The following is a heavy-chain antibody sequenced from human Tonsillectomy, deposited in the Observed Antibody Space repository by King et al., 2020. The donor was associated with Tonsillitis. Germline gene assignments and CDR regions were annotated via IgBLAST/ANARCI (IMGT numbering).Heavy chain of an antibody. V-gene: IGHV3-48*03. J-gene: IGHJ4*02. CDR3: ARGSRTVAAAGLGVGY. CDR1: GFTFSSYE. D-gene: IGHD6-13*01. CDR2: ISSSGSTI. Sequence: VQLVESGGGLVQPGGSLRLSCAASGFTFSSYEMNWVRQAPGKGLEWCSYISSSGSTIYYSDAVKGRFTISTDNAKNSLYLQMNSLRAEDTAVYYCARGSRTVAAAGLGVGYWGQGTLVTVSS.